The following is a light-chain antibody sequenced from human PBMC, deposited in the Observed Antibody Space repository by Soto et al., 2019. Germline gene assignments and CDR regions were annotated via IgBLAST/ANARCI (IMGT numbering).Light chain of an antibody. CDR1: QGIRND. CDR2: ASS. Sequence: AIRMSQSPSSLSASVGDRVTMFCRASQGIRNDLAWYQQKAGKAPKLLIFASSNLQSGVPSRFSGSGSGTDFTLTISRLQPEDFATYYCLQLYNFSWTFGQGTKVDIK. V-gene: IGKV1-6*01. J-gene: IGKJ1*01. CDR3: LQLYNFSWT.